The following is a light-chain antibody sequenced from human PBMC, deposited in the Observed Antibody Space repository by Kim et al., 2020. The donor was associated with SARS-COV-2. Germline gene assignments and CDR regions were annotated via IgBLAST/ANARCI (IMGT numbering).Light chain of an antibody. V-gene: IGLV6-57*03. J-gene: IGLJ7*01. CDR3: QSYYPNNVV. CDR1: SGSIASNY. Sequence: NFMLTQPHSVSESPGKTVTISCTRSSGSIASNYVQWYQQRPGSAPTPLIYEDKQRPSGVPERFSGSIDSSSNSAYLSISGLRTEDEAACYCQSYYPNNVVFGGGTQLTVL. CDR2: EDK.